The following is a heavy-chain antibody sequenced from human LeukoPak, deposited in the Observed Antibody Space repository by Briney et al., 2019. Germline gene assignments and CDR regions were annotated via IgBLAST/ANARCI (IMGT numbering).Heavy chain of an antibody. J-gene: IGHJ4*02. D-gene: IGHD4-17*01. Sequence: GGSLRLSCAASGFTFSSYWMHWVRQAPGQGLVWVSRINSDGSSTSYADSVKGRFTISRDNAKNTLYLQMNSLRAEDTAVYYCARLYGDYFDYWGQGTLVTVSS. V-gene: IGHV3-74*01. CDR3: ARLYGDYFDY. CDR1: GFTFSSYW. CDR2: INSDGSST.